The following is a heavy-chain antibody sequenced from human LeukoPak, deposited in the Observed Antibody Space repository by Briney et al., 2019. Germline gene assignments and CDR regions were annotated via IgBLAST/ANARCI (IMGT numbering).Heavy chain of an antibody. J-gene: IGHJ4*02. CDR3: ARDSSFSSRLLWFGEFKDY. CDR2: IYYSGST. CDR1: GGSISSSSYY. Sequence: KSSETLSLTCTVSGGSISSSSYYWGWIRQPPGKGLEWIGSIYYSGSTYYNPSLKSRVTISVDTSKNQFSLKLSSVTAADTAVYYCARDSSFSSRLLWFGEFKDYWGQGTLVTVSS. V-gene: IGHV4-39*07. D-gene: IGHD3-10*01.